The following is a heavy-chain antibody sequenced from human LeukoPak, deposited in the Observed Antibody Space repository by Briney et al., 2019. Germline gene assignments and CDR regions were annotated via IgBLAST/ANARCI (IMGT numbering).Heavy chain of an antibody. CDR1: GFTFSSYS. Sequence: GGSLRLSCAAPGFTFSSYSMNWVRRAPGKGLEWVSSISSSSNFIYYADSVKGRFTISRDNAKNSLYLQMNSLRAEDTAVYYCARAISDYDASDIWGQGTMVTVSS. D-gene: IGHD4-17*01. CDR3: ARAISDYDASDI. V-gene: IGHV3-21*01. J-gene: IGHJ3*02. CDR2: ISSSSNFI.